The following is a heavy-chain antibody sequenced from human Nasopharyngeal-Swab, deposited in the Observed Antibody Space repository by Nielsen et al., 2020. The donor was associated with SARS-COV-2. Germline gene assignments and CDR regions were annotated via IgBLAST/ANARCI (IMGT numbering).Heavy chain of an antibody. CDR3: ARDYRAWSSGFPFDY. V-gene: IGHV1-24*01. CDR2: FDPEDGET. J-gene: IGHJ4*02. Sequence: ASVKVSCKVSGYTLTELSMHWVRQAPGKGLEWMGGFDPEDGETIYAQKFQGRVTMTEDTSTDTAYMELSSLRSDDTAVYYCARDYRAWSSGFPFDYWGQGTLVTVSS. D-gene: IGHD6-19*01. CDR1: GYTLTELS.